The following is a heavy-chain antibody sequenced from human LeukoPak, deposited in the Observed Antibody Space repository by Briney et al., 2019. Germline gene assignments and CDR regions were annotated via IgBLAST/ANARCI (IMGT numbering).Heavy chain of an antibody. CDR2: IYSGGST. V-gene: IGHV3-66*01. CDR3: ARDYYYYYGMDV. CDR1: GFTVSSNY. J-gene: IGHJ6*02. Sequence: GGSLRLSCAASGFTVSSNYMSWVRQAPGKGLERVSAIYSGGSTYYADSVKGRFTISRDNTKNTLYLQMNSLRAEDTAVYYCARDYYYYYGMDVWGQGTTVTVSS.